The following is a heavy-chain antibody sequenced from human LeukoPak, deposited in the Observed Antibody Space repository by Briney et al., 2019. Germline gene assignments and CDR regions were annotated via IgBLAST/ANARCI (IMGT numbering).Heavy chain of an antibody. CDR3: ARDERLLSFLK. CDR1: GFTFSNYG. D-gene: IGHD3-3*01. V-gene: IGHV3-23*01. Sequence: GGSLRLSCAASGFTFSNYGLSWIRQAPGKGLEWVSGITGSDGSTYYADSVKGRFTISRDNSKNTLYLQMNSLRAEDTAIYYCARDERLLSFLKWGQGTLVTVSS. J-gene: IGHJ4*02. CDR2: ITGSDGST.